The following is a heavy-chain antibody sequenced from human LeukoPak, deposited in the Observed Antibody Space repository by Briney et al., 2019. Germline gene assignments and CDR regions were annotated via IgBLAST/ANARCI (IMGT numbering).Heavy chain of an antibody. CDR2: IYYSGST. J-gene: IGHJ4*02. V-gene: IGHV4-31*03. CDR1: GGSISSGGYY. Sequence: SQTLSLTCTVSGGSISSGGYYWSWIRQHPGKGLEWIGYIYYSGSTNYNPSLKSRVTISVDTSKNQFSLKLSSVTAADTAVYYCARGHSSSWPYWGQGTLVTVSS. CDR3: ARGHSSSWPY. D-gene: IGHD6-13*01.